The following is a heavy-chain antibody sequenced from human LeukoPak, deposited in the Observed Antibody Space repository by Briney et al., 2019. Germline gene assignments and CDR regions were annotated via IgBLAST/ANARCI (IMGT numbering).Heavy chain of an antibody. CDR2: ISRNSGSI. Sequence: GGSLRLSCAASGITFSSYAMTWVRQAPGKGLEWVSGISRNSGSIGYADSVKGRFTISRDNAKNSLYLQMNSLRAEDTALYYCAKDRHCSSTSCYTYGYNWFDPWGQGTLVTVSS. D-gene: IGHD2-2*02. J-gene: IGHJ5*02. CDR1: GITFSSYA. CDR3: AKDRHCSSTSCYTYGYNWFDP. V-gene: IGHV3-9*01.